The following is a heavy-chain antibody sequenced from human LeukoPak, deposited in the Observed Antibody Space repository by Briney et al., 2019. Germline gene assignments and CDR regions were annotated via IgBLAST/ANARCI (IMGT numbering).Heavy chain of an antibody. CDR2: IYSGGST. J-gene: IGHJ4*02. D-gene: IGHD6-13*01. CDR3: ARDLYSSSST. Sequence: GGSLRLSCAASGFTFSSYAMSWVRQAPGKGLEWVSVIYSGGSTYYADSVKGRFTISRDNSKNTLYLQMNSLRAEDTAVYYCARDLYSSSSTWGQGTLVTVSS. V-gene: IGHV3-53*01. CDR1: GFTFSSYA.